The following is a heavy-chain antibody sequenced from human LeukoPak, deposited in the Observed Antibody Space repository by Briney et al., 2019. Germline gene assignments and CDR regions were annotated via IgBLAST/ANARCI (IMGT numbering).Heavy chain of an antibody. V-gene: IGHV4-38-2*02. CDR3: ARVRDGDYGSFDP. CDR2: INPRGST. CDR1: GYSIHSGHY. Sequence: SETLSLTCIVSGYSIHSGHYWAWIRQSPEKGLEWIGNINPRGSTYYTPSLKGRVSMSVDTSQNQFSLTLTSVTAADTAMYYCARVRDGDYGSFDPWGQGTLVTVSS. D-gene: IGHD4-17*01. J-gene: IGHJ5*02.